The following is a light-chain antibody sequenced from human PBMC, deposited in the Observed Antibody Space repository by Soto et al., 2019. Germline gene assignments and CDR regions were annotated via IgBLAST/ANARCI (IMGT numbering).Light chain of an antibody. CDR2: LGS. J-gene: IGKJ4*01. CDR1: QSLLHSNGYNY. Sequence: DIVMTQSPLSLAVTPGEPASISCRSSQSLLHSNGYNYLDWYLQKPGQSPQLLIYLGSNRASGVADRFSGIGSGTDFTLKISRVEAEDIAVYYCMPGLQTPLTFGGGTKVDIK. V-gene: IGKV2-28*01. CDR3: MPGLQTPLT.